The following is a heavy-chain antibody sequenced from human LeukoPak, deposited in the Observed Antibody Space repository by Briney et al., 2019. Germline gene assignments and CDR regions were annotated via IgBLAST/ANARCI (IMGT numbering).Heavy chain of an antibody. CDR1: GLTVSSNY. J-gene: IGHJ4*02. CDR2: IYSGGAT. V-gene: IGHV3-66*01. CDR3: ARRGDSSGWFDY. Sequence: PGGSLRLSCAVSGLTVSSNYMSWVRQAPGKGLEWVSLIYSGGATYYADSVKGRFTISRDNYKNTLYLQMNSLRAEDTAVYYCARRGDSSGWFDYWGQGTLVTVSS. D-gene: IGHD6-19*01.